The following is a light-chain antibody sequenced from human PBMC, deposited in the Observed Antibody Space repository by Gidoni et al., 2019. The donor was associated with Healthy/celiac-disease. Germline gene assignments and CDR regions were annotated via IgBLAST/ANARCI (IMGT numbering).Light chain of an antibody. CDR3: QQYNNWPPT. CDR1: QSVSSN. CDR2: GES. J-gene: IGKJ2*01. Sequence: EIVMTQSPATLSVSPGERSTLSCRASQSVSSNLAWYQQKPGQAPRLLIYGESTRATGILARFSGSGSGTEFTLTISSLQSEDFAVYSCQQYNNWPPTFGQGTKLEIK. V-gene: IGKV3-15*01.